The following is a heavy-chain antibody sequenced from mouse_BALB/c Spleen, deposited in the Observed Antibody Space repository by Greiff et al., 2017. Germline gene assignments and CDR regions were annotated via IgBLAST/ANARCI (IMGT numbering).Heavy chain of an antibody. CDR3: ARDRTGSFDY. V-gene: IGHV5-6-3*01. J-gene: IGHJ2*01. CDR2: INSNGGST. CDR1: GFTFSSYG. D-gene: IGHD4-1*01. Sequence: EVMLVESGGGLVQPGGSLKLSCAASGFTFSSYGMSWVRQTPDKRLELVATINSNGGSTYYPDSVKGRFTISRDNAKNTLYLQMSSLKSEDTAMYYCARDRTGSFDYWGQGTTLTVSS.